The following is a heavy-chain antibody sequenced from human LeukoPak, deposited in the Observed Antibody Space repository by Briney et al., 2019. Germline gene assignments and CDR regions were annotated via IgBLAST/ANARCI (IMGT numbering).Heavy chain of an antibody. D-gene: IGHD3-9*01. CDR2: IYPGDSDT. CDR1: GYSFTSYW. V-gene: IGHV5-51*01. J-gene: IGHJ4*02. Sequence: GGSLRLSCKGSGYSFTSYWIGWVRQMPGKGLEWMGIIYPGDSDTRYSPSFQGQVTISADKSISTAYLQWSSLKASDTAMYYCARRNFDILTGYQKDFDYWGQGTLVTVSS. CDR3: ARRNFDILTGYQKDFDY.